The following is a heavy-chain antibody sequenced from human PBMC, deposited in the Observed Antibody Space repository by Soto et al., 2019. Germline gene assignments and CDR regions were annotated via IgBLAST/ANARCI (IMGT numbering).Heavy chain of an antibody. CDR3: ASPAILMVYAIDYYGMDV. CDR2: IYYSGST. J-gene: IGHJ6*02. Sequence: KSSETLSLTCTVSGGSISSSSYYWGWIRQPPGKGLEWIGSIYYSGSTYYNPSLKSRVTISVDTSKNQFSLKLSSVTAADTAVYYCASPAILMVYAIDYYGMDVWGQGTTVTVSS. D-gene: IGHD2-8*01. V-gene: IGHV4-39*01. CDR1: GGSISSSSYY.